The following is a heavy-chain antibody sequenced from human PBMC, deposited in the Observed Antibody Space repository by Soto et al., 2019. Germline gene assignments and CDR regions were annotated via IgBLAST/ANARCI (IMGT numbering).Heavy chain of an antibody. CDR1: GYTFTSYG. V-gene: IGHV1-18*01. CDR3: AREGVYGSGSYDAFDI. D-gene: IGHD3-10*01. CDR2: ISAYNGNT. Sequence: ASVKVSCKTSGYTFTSYGISWVRQAPGQGLEWMGWISAYNGNTNYAQKLQGRVTMATDTSTSTAYMELRSLRSDDTAVYYCAREGVYGSGSYDAFDIWGQGTMVTVSS. J-gene: IGHJ3*02.